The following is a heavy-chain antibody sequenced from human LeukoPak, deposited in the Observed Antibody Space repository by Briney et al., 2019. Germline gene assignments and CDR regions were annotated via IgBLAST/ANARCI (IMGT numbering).Heavy chain of an antibody. CDR3: ARTHYYDSSGDNWFDP. CDR1: GGTFSDYG. J-gene: IGHJ5*02. V-gene: IGHV1-69*06. D-gene: IGHD3-22*01. Sequence: GASVKVSCKASGGTFSDYGISWVRQAPGQGLEWMGGIIPIFGTTLYAQKFQGRVTITADKSTTTAYMELSSLRSEDTAVYYCARTHYYDSSGDNWFDPWGQGTLVTVSS. CDR2: IIPIFGTT.